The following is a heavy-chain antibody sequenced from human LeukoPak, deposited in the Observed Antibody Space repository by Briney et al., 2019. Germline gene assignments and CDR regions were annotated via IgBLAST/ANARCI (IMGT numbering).Heavy chain of an antibody. CDR1: GFTVSTNF. V-gene: IGHV3-66*01. Sequence: GGSLRLSCAVSGFTVSTNFMSWVRQAPGKGLEWVSVLYSGETTSYVDSVKGRFTISRDNSKNTLYLQMNSLRVEDTAVYYCTRDRSSMVRGNYFDYWGQGTLVTVSP. J-gene: IGHJ4*02. D-gene: IGHD3-10*01. CDR2: LYSGETT. CDR3: TRDRSSMVRGNYFDY.